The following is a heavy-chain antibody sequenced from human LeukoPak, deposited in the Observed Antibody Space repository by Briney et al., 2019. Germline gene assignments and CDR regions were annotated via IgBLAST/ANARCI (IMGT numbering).Heavy chain of an antibody. CDR3: ARFLDRYGYNFFDY. V-gene: IGHV1-18*04. J-gene: IGHJ4*02. Sequence: ASVKVSCKASGYSFTGHHMFWVRQAPGQGLEWMGWISAYNGNTNFAQKLQGRVTMTTDTSTSTAYMELRSLRSDDTAVYYCARFLDRYGYNFFDYWGQGTLVTVSS. CDR2: ISAYNGNT. D-gene: IGHD5-24*01. CDR1: GYSFTGHH.